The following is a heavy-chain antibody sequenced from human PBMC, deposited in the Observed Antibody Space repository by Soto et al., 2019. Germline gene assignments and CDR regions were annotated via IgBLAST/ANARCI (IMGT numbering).Heavy chain of an antibody. CDR2: ITVGSSHI. D-gene: IGHD3-16*01. CDR3: SRSPEVGVRGAY. Sequence: PGGSLRLSCTGSGFPFSAYNINWVRQAPGKGLEWVPSITVGSSHIYQPNSMKGRFTISRDDAKNSVYLQIDSLRDEDTALYYCSRSPEVGVRGAYWGQGTLVTVSS. CDR1: GFPFSAYN. V-gene: IGHV3-21*01. J-gene: IGHJ4*02.